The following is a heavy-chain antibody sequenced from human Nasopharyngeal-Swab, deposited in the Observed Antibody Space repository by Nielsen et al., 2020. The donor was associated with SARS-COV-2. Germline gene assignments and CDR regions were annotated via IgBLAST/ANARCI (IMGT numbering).Heavy chain of an antibody. CDR3: ARVDYYYYGMDV. J-gene: IGHJ6*02. V-gene: IGHV4-59*01. Sequence: WIRQPPGKGLEWIGHIYYSGSTNYNPSLKSRVTISVDTSKNQFSLKLSSVTAADTAVYYCARVDYYYYGMDVWGQGTTVTVSS. CDR2: IYYSGST.